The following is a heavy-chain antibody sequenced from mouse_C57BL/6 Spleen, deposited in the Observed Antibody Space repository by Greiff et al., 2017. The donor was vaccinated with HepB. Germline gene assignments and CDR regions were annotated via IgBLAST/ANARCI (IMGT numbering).Heavy chain of an antibody. Sequence: LVESGAELARPGASVKLSCKASGYTFTSYGISWVKQRTGQGLEWIGEIYPRSGNTYYNEKFKGKATLTADKSSSTAYMELRSLTSEDSAVYFCARHYYGSSSWYFDVWGTGTTVTVSS. CDR3: ARHYYGSSSWYFDV. J-gene: IGHJ1*03. V-gene: IGHV1-81*01. D-gene: IGHD1-1*01. CDR2: IYPRSGNT. CDR1: GYTFTSYG.